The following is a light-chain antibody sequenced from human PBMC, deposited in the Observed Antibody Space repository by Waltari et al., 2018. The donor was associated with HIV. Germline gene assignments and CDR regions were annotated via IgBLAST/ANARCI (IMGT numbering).Light chain of an antibody. J-gene: IGLJ2*01. CDR1: SRDVGGYNY. Sequence: QSALTQPASVSGSPGQSITISCTGTSRDVGGYNYVSWYQHHPSKAPKLMIYDVSNRPSGVSNRFSGSKSGNTASLTISGLQAEDEADYYCNSYTTSSTLHVVFGGGTKLTVL. V-gene: IGLV2-14*03. CDR2: DVS. CDR3: NSYTTSSTLHVV.